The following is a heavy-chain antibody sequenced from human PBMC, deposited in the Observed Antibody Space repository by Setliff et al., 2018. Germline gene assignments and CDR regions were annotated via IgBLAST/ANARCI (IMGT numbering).Heavy chain of an antibody. V-gene: IGHV1-69*05. D-gene: IGHD6-13*01. J-gene: IGHJ4*02. CDR3: AKSGIIAAAGYYFDY. CDR2: IIPIFGST. Sequence: SVKVSCKASGGTFSSYAISWVRQAPGQGLEWMGGIIPIFGSTSYAQKFQGRVTMTRDTSTSTVYMELSSLRSEDTAVYYCAKSGIIAAAGYYFDYWGQGTLVTVSS. CDR1: GGTFSSYA.